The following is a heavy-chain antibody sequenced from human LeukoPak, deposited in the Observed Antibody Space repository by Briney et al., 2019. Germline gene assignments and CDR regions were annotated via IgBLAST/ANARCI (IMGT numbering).Heavy chain of an antibody. V-gene: IGHV4-4*07. J-gene: IGHJ5*02. CDR3: ARDQYYDSSGYQNWFDP. CDR2: IYTSGST. CDR1: GGSISSYY. D-gene: IGHD3-22*01. Sequence: PSETLSLTCTVSGGSISSYYWSWIRQPAGKGLEWIGRIYTSGSTNYNPSLKSRVTMSVDTSKNQFSLKLSSVTAADTAVYYCARDQYYDSSGYQNWFDPWGQGTLVTVSS.